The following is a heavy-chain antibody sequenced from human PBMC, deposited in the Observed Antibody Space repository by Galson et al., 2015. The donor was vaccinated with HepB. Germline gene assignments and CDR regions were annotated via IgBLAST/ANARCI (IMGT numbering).Heavy chain of an antibody. V-gene: IGHV3-23*01. D-gene: IGHD3-22*01. CDR1: GFILSSYA. CDR3: AKEFRAGDSSGFFGL. CDR2: ISGAGGSR. J-gene: IGHJ2*01. Sequence: SLRLSCAVSGFILSSYAMSWVRQAPGKGLEWVSAISGAGGSRYYADSVKGRFTISRDNSKNTLYVQMDSLRAEDTAVYYCAKEFRAGDSSGFFGLWGRGTLVTVSS.